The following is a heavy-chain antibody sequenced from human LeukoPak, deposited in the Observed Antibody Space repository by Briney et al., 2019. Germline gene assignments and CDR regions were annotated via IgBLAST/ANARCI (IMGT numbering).Heavy chain of an antibody. CDR3: ARLSGGWYGGFDY. D-gene: IGHD6-19*01. Sequence: SETLSLTCTVSGGSISSGGYYWSRIRQHPGKGLEWIGYIYYSGSTYYNPSLKSRVTISVDTSKSQFSLKLSSVTAADTAVYYCARLSGGWYGGFDYWGQGTLVTVSS. CDR1: GGSISSGGYY. V-gene: IGHV4-31*03. CDR2: IYYSGST. J-gene: IGHJ4*02.